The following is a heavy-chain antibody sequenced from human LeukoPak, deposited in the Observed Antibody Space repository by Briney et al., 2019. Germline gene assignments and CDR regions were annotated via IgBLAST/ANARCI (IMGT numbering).Heavy chain of an antibody. Sequence: GGSLRLSCAASGFTLSTYWMHSVRRGPGKGLVWVSYISPDGTITRYADSVKGRFTISRDNAKNTLYLQMNSLRAEDTGLYYCATPWSYWGQGTLVTVSS. V-gene: IGHV3-74*01. D-gene: IGHD3-3*01. CDR2: ISPDGTIT. CDR3: ATPWSY. CDR1: GFTLSTYW. J-gene: IGHJ4*02.